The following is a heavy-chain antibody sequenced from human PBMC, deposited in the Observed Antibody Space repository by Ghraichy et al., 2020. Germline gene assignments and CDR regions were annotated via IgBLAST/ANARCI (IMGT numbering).Heavy chain of an antibody. Sequence: SETLSLTCTVSGGSISSSSYYWGWIRQPPGKGLEWIGSIYYSGSTYYNPSLKSRVTISVDTSKNQFSLKLSSVTAADTAVYYCARHEGVYSADDYWGQGTLVTVSS. D-gene: IGHD4-11*01. CDR3: ARHEGVYSADDY. J-gene: IGHJ4*02. CDR2: IYYSGST. CDR1: GGSISSSSYY. V-gene: IGHV4-39*07.